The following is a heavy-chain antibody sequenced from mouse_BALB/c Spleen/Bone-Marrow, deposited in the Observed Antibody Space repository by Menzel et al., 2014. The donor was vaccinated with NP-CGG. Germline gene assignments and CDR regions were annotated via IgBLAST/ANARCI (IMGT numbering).Heavy chain of an antibody. CDR2: IGSGDSST. D-gene: IGHD1-1*01. CDR1: GFTFSSYA. V-gene: IGHV5-9-1*01. J-gene: IGHJ2*01. Sequence: EVKVVDSGGGLVKPGGSLKLSCAASGFTFSSYAMSWVRQTPEKRLEWVATIGSGDSSTYYPDSVKGRFTISRDYAKNTLYLQMSSLRSEDTAMYYCARSGSSYYYWGQGTTLTVSS. CDR3: ARSGSSYYY.